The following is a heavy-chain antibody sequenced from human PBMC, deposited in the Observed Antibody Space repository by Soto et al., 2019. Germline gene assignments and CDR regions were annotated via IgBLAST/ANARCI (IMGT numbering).Heavy chain of an antibody. CDR2: ISGSGGST. CDR3: ARMPPHYYGMDV. CDR1: GFTFSRYA. V-gene: IGHV3-23*01. J-gene: IGHJ6*02. D-gene: IGHD2-2*01. Sequence: GGSLRLSCAASGFTFSRYAMSWVRKAPGKGLEWVSAISGSGGSTYYADSVKGRFTISRDNSKNTLYLQMNSLRAEDTAVYYCARMPPHYYGMDVWGQGTTVTVSS.